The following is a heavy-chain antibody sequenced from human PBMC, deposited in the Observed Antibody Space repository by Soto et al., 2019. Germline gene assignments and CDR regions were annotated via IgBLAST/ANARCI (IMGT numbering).Heavy chain of an antibody. Sequence: PGGSLRLSCAASGFTFSSYWMHWVRQAPGKGLVWVSYISSSGSTIYYADSVKGRFTISRDNAKNSLYLQMNSLRAEDTAVYYCARTFYELTSCNPWCSDYWGQGTLVTVSS. CDR2: ISSSGSTI. D-gene: IGHD2-2*01. CDR1: GFTFSSYW. J-gene: IGHJ4*02. V-gene: IGHV3-48*04. CDR3: ARTFYELTSCNPWCSDY.